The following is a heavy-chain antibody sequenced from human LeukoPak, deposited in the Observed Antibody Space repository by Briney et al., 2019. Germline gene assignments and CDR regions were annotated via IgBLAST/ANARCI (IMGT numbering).Heavy chain of an antibody. D-gene: IGHD6-19*01. J-gene: IGHJ4*02. CDR1: GDSVSSNSAT. V-gene: IGHV6-1*01. CDR3: ARGSPRHLDY. CDR2: TYYRSKWYN. Sequence: SQTLSLTCAISGDSVSSNSATWNWIGQSPSRGLEWLGRTYYRSKWYNEYAVSVESRITINPDTSKNQFSLQLNSVTPDDTAVYFCARGSPRHLDYWGQGTLVTVSS.